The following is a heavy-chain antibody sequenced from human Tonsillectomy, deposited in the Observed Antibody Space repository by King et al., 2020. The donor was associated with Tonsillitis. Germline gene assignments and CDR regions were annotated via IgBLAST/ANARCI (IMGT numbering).Heavy chain of an antibody. CDR2: ISSSCTYT. J-gene: IGHJ4*02. CDR3: ARVLCAGSCSNFDY. D-gene: IGHD2-15*01. V-gene: IGHV3-11*05. CDR1: GFTFSDYY. Sequence: QLVQSGGGLVKPGGSLRLSCAASGFTFSDYYMSWIRQAPGKGLEWVSYISSSCTYTNYADSVKGRFTISRDNALNSLYLQMNSLRAEDTAVYYCARVLCAGSCSNFDYWGQGTLVTVSS.